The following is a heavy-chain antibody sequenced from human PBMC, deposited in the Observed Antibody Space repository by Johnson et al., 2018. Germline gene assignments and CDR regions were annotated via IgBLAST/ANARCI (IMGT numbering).Heavy chain of an antibody. Sequence: EVQLLESGGGLVQPGGSLRLSCVDSGFTFSSYYMSWVRQAPGKGLEWVANINQDGSEKYYVDSVKGRFTISRDNGKSSLYLQMNTLKGDDTTVYFCVRESHATFDFWGQGTMVTVSP. J-gene: IGHJ3*01. CDR3: VRESHATFDF. V-gene: IGHV3-7*01. CDR1: GFTFSSYY. CDR2: INQDGSEK. D-gene: IGHD2-8*01.